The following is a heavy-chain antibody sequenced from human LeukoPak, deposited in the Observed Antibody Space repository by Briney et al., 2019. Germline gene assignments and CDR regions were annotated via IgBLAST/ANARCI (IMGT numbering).Heavy chain of an antibody. CDR1: GFTFSTYE. Sequence: GGSLRLSCAASGFTFSTYEMNWVRQAPGEGLEWVSYISSSGGTMYYADSVKGRFTISRDNAKNSLYLQMNSLRAEDTAIYYCARDSAMVIDYWGQGTLVTVSS. CDR2: ISSSGGTM. J-gene: IGHJ4*02. CDR3: ARDSAMVIDY. D-gene: IGHD5-18*01. V-gene: IGHV3-48*03.